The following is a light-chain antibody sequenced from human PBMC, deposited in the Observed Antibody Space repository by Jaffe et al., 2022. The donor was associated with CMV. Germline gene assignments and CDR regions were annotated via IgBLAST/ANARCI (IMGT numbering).Light chain of an antibody. CDR3: QSYDSSFWV. Sequence: NFMLTQPHSVSESPGKTVTISCTRSSGSIASNYVQWYQQRPGSAPTTVIYEDNQRPSGVPDRFSGSIDSSSNSASLTISGLKTEDEADYHCQSYDSSFWVFGGGTKLTVL. V-gene: IGLV6-57*04. CDR1: SGSIASNY. CDR2: EDN. J-gene: IGLJ3*02.